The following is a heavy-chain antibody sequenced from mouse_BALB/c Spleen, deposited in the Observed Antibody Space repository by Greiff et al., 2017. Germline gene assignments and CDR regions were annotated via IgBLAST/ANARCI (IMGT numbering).Heavy chain of an antibody. D-gene: IGHD2-10*01. V-gene: IGHV5-6-5*01. CDR1: GFTFSSYA. CDR3: AREGSYYGNYVGFAY. CDR2: ISSGGST. Sequence: EVQLVESGGGLVKPGGSLKLSCAASGFTFSSYAMSWVRQTPEKRLEWVASISSGGSTYYPDSVKGRFTISRDNAKNNLYLQMSSLKSEDTAMYYCAREGSYYGNYVGFAYWGQGTLVTVSA. J-gene: IGHJ3*01.